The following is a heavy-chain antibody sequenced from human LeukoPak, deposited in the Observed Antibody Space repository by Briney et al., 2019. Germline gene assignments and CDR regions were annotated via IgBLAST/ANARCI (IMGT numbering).Heavy chain of an antibody. J-gene: IGHJ5*02. CDR1: GGTFSNYA. CDR2: IIPMFGTA. CDR3: LRRQALRGRHRAFDP. V-gene: IGHV1-69*05. D-gene: IGHD6-25*01. Sequence: ASVKVSCKASGGTFSNYAISWVRQAPGQGLEWLGGIIPMFGTAKYAQKFQGRVTITTDESTTTAYMELISLRFEETAVYYCLRRQALRGRHRAFDPWGQGTLVTATS.